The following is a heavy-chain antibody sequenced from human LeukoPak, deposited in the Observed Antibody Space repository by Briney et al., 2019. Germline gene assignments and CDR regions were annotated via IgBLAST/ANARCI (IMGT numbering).Heavy chain of an antibody. J-gene: IGHJ4*02. V-gene: IGHV4-30-4*07. CDR3: ARSGFAYYFDY. D-gene: IGHD3-22*01. CDR1: GGSISSGGYS. Sequence: SETLSLTCAVSGGSISSGGYSWSWIRQPPGKGLEWIGYIFYSGSTYYNPSLKSRVTISVDTSKNQFSLKLSSVTAADTAVYYCARSGFAYYFDYWGQGTLVTVSS. CDR2: IFYSGST.